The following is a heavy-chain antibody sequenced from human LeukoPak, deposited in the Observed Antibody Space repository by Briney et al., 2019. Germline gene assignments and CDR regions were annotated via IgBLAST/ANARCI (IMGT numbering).Heavy chain of an antibody. CDR2: ISDSGGST. CDR1: GITLSNYV. J-gene: IGHJ4*02. CDR3: AKRGVVIRVILVGFHKQAYYFDS. D-gene: IGHD3-22*01. V-gene: IGHV3-23*01. Sequence: GGSLRLSCAVSGITLSNYVMSWVRQAPGRGLEWVAGISDSGGSTTYADSVKGRFTISRDNPKNTLYLQMNSLRVEDTTVYFCAKRGVVIRVILVGFHKQAYYFDSWGQGALVTVSS.